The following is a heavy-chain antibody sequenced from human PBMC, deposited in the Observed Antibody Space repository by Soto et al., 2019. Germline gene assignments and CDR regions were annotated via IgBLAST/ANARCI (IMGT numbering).Heavy chain of an antibody. V-gene: IGHV1-69*06. D-gene: IGHD3-9*01. J-gene: IGHJ4*02. Sequence: ASEEVSYMASGYTLTRHYMHLLGQAPPQGLEWMGGIIPLFVTDTNAQKFQGRVTITADKSTSTAYMELSSLRSEDTAVYSCARGYSDILNGPYYFDYWGQGTLVTVSS. CDR3: ARGYSDILNGPYYFDY. CDR1: GYTLTRHY. CDR2: IIPLFVTD.